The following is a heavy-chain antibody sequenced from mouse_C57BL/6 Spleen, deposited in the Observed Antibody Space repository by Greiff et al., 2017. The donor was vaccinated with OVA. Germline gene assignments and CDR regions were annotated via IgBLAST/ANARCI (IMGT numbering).Heavy chain of an antibody. CDR1: GYTFTDYE. V-gene: IGHV1-15*01. CDR2: IDPETGGT. D-gene: IGHD2-1*01. J-gene: IGHJ1*03. CDR3: TTVFYGNYEYFDV. Sequence: VQRVESGAELVRPGASVTLSCKASGYTFTDYEMHWVKQTPVHGLEWIGAIDPETGGTAYNQKFKGKAILTADKSSSTAYMELRSLTSEDSAVYYCTTVFYGNYEYFDVWGTGTTVTVSS.